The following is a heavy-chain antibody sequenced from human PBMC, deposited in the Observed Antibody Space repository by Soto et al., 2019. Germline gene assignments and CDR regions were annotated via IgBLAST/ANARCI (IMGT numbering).Heavy chain of an antibody. D-gene: IGHD1-26*01. CDR3: ATLGGGSAINFDY. CDR1: GYTLTELS. Sequence: AAVKVSCKVSGYTLTELSMHWVRQAPGKGLEWMGGFDPEDGETIYAQKFQGRVTMTEDTSTDTAYMELSSLRSEDTAVYYCATLGGGSAINFDYWGQGTLVTVSS. V-gene: IGHV1-24*01. J-gene: IGHJ4*02. CDR2: FDPEDGET.